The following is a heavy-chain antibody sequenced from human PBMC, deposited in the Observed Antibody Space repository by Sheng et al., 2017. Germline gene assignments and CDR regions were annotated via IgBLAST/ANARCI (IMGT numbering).Heavy chain of an antibody. D-gene: IGHD3-10*01. J-gene: IGHJ6*02. CDR2: IIISLDKA. CDR1: GGSISHIA. CDR3: ASLGWYGSGSYYALDH. Sequence: QAQLVQSGAEVKKPGSSVKVSCKASGGSISHIAISWVRQAPGQGLEWIGGIIISLDKAQYVDKFRGRVTFTADESTGTAYMDLRSLRLEDTATYFCASLGWYGSGSYYALDHWGQGTTVTVSS. V-gene: IGHV1-69*10.